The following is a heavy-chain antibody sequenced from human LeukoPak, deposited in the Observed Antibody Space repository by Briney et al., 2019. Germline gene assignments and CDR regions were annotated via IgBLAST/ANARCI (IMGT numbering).Heavy chain of an antibody. CDR2: IHYSGRD. V-gene: IGHV4-59*01. Sequence: SETLSLTGTVSGDSISGSYWTWVRQPPGQGLEWIGQIHYSGRDDYNPSLKRRITISVDTSKNQMSLTLTSVTAADTAIYYCVKFGVDYDMGVWGQGTTVTVSS. CDR3: VKFGVDYDMGV. J-gene: IGHJ6*02. D-gene: IGHD3-16*01. CDR1: GDSISGSY.